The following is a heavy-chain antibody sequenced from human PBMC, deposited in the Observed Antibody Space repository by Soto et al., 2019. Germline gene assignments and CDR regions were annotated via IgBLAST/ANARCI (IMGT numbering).Heavy chain of an antibody. CDR1: GFTFSSYA. CDR3: AKDTYSSSWYF. J-gene: IGHJ4*02. V-gene: IGHV3-23*01. CDR2: ISDSGSHT. Sequence: LRLSFAGSGFTFSSYAMSWVRQAPGKGLEWVSSISDSGSHTYYADSVKGRLTISRDNSKNALYLQMNSLRVEDTALYYCAKDTYSSSWYFWGQGTLVTVSS. D-gene: IGHD6-13*01.